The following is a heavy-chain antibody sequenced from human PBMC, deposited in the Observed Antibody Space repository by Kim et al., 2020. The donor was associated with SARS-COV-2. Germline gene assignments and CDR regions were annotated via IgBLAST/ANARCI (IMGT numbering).Heavy chain of an antibody. CDR3: VGLAIVGWPTHDY. CDR2: IFFHGST. Sequence: SETLSLTCTVSGDSLNSNSHSWGWIRQSPGKGLEWLGTIFFHGSTSSNSTLMGRITLSVDPSESLFSLHLSSVTASDTAIYYCVGLAIVGWPTHDYWGQGTLVSVSS. V-gene: IGHV4-39*01. J-gene: IGHJ4*02. D-gene: IGHD1-26*01. CDR1: GDSLNSNSHS.